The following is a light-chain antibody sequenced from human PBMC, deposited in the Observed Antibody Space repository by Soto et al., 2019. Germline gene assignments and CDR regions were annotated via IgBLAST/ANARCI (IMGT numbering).Light chain of an antibody. Sequence: HSALTQPPSVTGAPGQRVTISCTRSSSNIGAGYDVHWYQQLPGTAPKLLIYGNSNRPSGVPDRFSGSKSGTSASLAITGLQAEDEADYYCQSYDSSLSGSRVFGTGTKVTVL. CDR2: GNS. J-gene: IGLJ1*01. CDR3: QSYDSSLSGSRV. CDR1: SSNIGAGYD. V-gene: IGLV1-40*01.